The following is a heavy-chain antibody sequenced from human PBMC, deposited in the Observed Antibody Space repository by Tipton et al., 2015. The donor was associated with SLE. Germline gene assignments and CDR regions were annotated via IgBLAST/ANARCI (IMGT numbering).Heavy chain of an antibody. Sequence: SLRLSCATSGFTFSDYGMSWVRQAPGKGLESVALLWFDASQKYYSDSVKGRFIISRDNTNNTLYLEMNRLRAEDTAVYYCARDRYGSIDYWGQGALVTVSS. CDR2: LWFDASQK. D-gene: IGHD1-26*01. CDR1: GFTFSDYG. V-gene: IGHV3-33*08. J-gene: IGHJ4*02. CDR3: ARDRYGSIDY.